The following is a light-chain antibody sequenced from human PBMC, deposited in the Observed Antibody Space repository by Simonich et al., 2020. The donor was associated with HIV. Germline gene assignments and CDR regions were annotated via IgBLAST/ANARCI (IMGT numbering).Light chain of an antibody. CDR2: EVS. CDR3: CSYAGSSTSRV. J-gene: IGLJ3*02. CDR1: SSDVGGYNY. V-gene: IGLV2-23*02. Sequence: QSPLTQPASVSGSPGQPITISCPGTSSDVGGYNYVSWYQHHPGKAPKLMIYEVSKRPSGVPDRFSGSKSGNTASLTISGLQAEDEADYYCCSYAGSSTSRVFGGGTKLTVL.